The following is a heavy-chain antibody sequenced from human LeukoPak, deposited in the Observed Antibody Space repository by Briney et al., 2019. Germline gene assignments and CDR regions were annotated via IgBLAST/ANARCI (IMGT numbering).Heavy chain of an antibody. V-gene: IGHV1-2*02. D-gene: IGHD3-9*01. CDR3: ARAKGDLFNGFYFDY. CDR1: GYTFTGYY. Sequence: ASVKVSCKASGYTFTGYYMHWVRQAPGQGLEWMGWINPNSGGTNYAQKFQGRVTMTRDTSISTAYMELSRLRSDDTAIYYCARAKGDLFNGFYFDYWGQGTLITVSS. J-gene: IGHJ4*02. CDR2: INPNSGGT.